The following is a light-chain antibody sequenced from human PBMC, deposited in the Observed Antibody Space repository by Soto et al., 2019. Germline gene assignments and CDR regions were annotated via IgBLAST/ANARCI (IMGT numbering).Light chain of an antibody. CDR1: QRVSNSY. J-gene: IGKJ4*01. CDR3: QHFNNWPPELT. V-gene: IGKV3D-20*02. Sequence: EIVLAQSPDTLSLSPVERVTLYCIAIQRVSNSYLVWYQQKPGQAPKLLIYDSSTRATGIPDRFSGSGSGTEFILTISRLQSEDFATYYCQHFNNWPPELTCGGGTKGDI. CDR2: DSS.